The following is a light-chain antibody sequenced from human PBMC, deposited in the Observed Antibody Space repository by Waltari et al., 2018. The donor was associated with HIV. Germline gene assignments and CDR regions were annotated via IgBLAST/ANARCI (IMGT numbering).Light chain of an antibody. CDR3: AAWDGSLSGVV. CDR1: SSNIGSNY. J-gene: IGLJ2*01. CDR2: RNI. V-gene: IGLV1-47*01. Sequence: QSVLTQPPSASGTPGQRVTISCSGSSSNIGSNYVYWYQQLPGTAPKLLIYRNIQRPSGVPDRLSGSKSGTSASLAISGLRSEDEADYYCAAWDGSLSGVVFGGGTKLTVL.